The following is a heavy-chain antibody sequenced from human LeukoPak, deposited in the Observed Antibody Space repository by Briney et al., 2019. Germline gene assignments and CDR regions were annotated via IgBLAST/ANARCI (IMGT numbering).Heavy chain of an antibody. V-gene: IGHV3-7*05. D-gene: IGHD7-27*01. CDR1: GFTFSVSW. J-gene: IGHJ4*02. Sequence: GGSLRLSCAASGFTFSVSWMSWVRQVPGKGLKWVANIKQDGTGKYYLQSVKGRFTISRDNAKNSLFLQTNSLRAEDTAVYYCARVTNWSFDCWGQGTLVTVSS. CDR2: IKQDGTGK. CDR3: ARVTNWSFDC.